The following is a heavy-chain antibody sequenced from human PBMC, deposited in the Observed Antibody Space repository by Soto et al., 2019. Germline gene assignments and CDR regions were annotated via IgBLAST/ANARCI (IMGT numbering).Heavy chain of an antibody. CDR3: AREGSNYGDSYFDY. J-gene: IGHJ4*02. Sequence: ASVKVSCKASGYTFTSYCISWVRQAPGQGLEWMGWISAYNGNTNYAQKLQGRVTMTTDTSTSTAYMELRSLRSDDTAVYYCAREGSNYGDSYFDYWGQGTLVTVSS. V-gene: IGHV1-18*01. D-gene: IGHD4-17*01. CDR2: ISAYNGNT. CDR1: GYTFTSYC.